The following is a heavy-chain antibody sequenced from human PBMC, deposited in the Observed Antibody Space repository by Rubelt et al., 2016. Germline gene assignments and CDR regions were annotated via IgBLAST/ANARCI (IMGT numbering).Heavy chain of an antibody. CDR2: IYYSGTT. CDR1: GASLSTTTYF. CDR3: ARDPIYGMDV. J-gene: IGHJ6*02. V-gene: IGHV4-39*07. Sequence: QLQLQESGPGLVKPSETLSLTCTVSGASLSTTTYFWGWIRQPPGKGLEWIATIYYSGTTYYNASLKSRVTISVDKSKNQIYLKLNSVTAADTAVYYCARDPIYGMDVWGQGTTVTVSS.